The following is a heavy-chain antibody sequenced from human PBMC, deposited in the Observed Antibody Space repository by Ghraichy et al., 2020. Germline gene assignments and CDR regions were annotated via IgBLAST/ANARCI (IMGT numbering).Heavy chain of an antibody. CDR2: IYYSGST. Sequence: SETLSLTCTVSGGSISSYYWSWIRQPPGKGLEWIGYIYYSGSTNYNPSLKSRVTISVDTSKNQFSLKLSSVTAADTAVYYCARSDYGDYAPLDYYYYGMDVWGQGTTVTVSS. CDR3: ARSDYGDYAPLDYYYYGMDV. CDR1: GGSISSYY. D-gene: IGHD4-17*01. J-gene: IGHJ6*02. V-gene: IGHV4-59*01.